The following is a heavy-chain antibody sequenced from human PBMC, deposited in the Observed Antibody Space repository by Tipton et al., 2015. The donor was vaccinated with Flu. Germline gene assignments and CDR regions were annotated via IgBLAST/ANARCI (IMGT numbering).Heavy chain of an antibody. CDR3: ARDRGASSPPFSGMDA. CDR2: IYYSGST. V-gene: IGHV4-59*01. J-gene: IGHJ6*02. CDR1: GGSISSYY. Sequence: TLSLTCTVSGGSISSYYWSWIRQPPGKGLEWIGYIYYSGSTNYNPSLKSRVTISVDTSKNQFSLKLSSVTAADTAVYYCARDRGASSPPFSGMDAWGQGPPVPVSS.